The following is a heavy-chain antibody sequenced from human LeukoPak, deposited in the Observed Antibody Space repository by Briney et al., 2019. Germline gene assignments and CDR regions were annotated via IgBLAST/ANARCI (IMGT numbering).Heavy chain of an antibody. CDR1: GFTFSSYS. CDR3: ARDRCSSTSCYIFDY. V-gene: IGHV3-21*01. CDR2: ISSSSYI. J-gene: IGHJ4*02. Sequence: GRSLRLSCAASGFTFSSYSMNWVRQAPGKGLEWVSSISSSSYIYYADSVKGRFTISRDNAKNSLYLQMNSLRAEDTAVYYCARDRCSSTSCYIFDYWGQGTLVTVSS. D-gene: IGHD2-2*01.